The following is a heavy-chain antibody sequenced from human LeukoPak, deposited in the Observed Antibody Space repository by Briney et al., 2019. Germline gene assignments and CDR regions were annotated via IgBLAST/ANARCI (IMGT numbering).Heavy chain of an antibody. D-gene: IGHD1-14*01. CDR2: ITSSGNTI. CDR1: GFTFSSYE. J-gene: IGHJ4*02. CDR3: AKGTGDY. V-gene: IGHV3-48*03. Sequence: PGGSLRLSCAASGFTFSSYEMNWVRQAPGKGLEWVSYITSSGNTIYYADSVKGRFTISRDNSKNTLYLQMNSLRAEDTAVYYCAKGTGDYWGQGTLVTVSS.